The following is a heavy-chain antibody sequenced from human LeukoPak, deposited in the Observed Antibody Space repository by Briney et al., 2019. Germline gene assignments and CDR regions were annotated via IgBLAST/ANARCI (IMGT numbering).Heavy chain of an antibody. V-gene: IGHV4-39*07. CDR3: ARTYCSGGSCWLDY. D-gene: IGHD2-15*01. CDR2: IYYSGST. J-gene: IGHJ4*02. Sequence: HPSETLSLTCTVSGGSISSSSYYWGWIRQPPGKGLEWIGSIYYSGSTYYNPSLKSRVTISVDTSKNQFSLKLSSVTAADTAVYYCARTYCSGGSCWLDYWGQGTLVTVSS. CDR1: GGSISSSSYY.